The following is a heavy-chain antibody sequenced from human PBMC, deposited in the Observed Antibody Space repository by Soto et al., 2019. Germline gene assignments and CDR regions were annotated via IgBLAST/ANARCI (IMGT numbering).Heavy chain of an antibody. J-gene: IGHJ4*02. CDR1: GYTFTSYG. D-gene: IGHD3-16*02. V-gene: IGHV1-18*01. CDR2: ISAYNGNT. Sequence: ASVKVSCKASGYTFTSYGISWVRQAPGQGLEWMGWISAYNGNTNYAQKLQGRVTMTTDTSTSTAYMELRSLRSDDTAVYYCAREYDYVWGSYRGNFDYWGQGTLVTVS. CDR3: AREYDYVWGSYRGNFDY.